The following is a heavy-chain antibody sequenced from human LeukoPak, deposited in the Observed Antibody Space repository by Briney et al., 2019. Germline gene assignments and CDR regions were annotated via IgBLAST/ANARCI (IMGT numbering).Heavy chain of an antibody. D-gene: IGHD3-22*01. J-gene: IGHJ4*02. Sequence: PSETLSLTCTVSGGSISSGGYCWSWIRQHPGKGLEWIGYIYYSGSTYYNPSLKSRVTISVDTSKNQFSLKLSSVTAADTAVYYCARGSYDSSGYYSIGHFDYWGQGTLVTVSS. CDR1: GGSISSGGYC. CDR3: ARGSYDSSGYYSIGHFDY. CDR2: IYYSGST. V-gene: IGHV4-31*03.